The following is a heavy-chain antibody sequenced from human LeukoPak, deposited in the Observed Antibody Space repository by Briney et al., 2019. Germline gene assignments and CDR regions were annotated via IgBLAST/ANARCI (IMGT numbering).Heavy chain of an antibody. CDR3: AREFRRYCSGGSCYSPLEYAFDI. CDR1: GYTFTDYY. CDR2: INPNSGGT. V-gene: IGHV1-2*02. D-gene: IGHD2-15*01. J-gene: IGHJ3*02. Sequence: ASVKVSCKASGYTFTDYYMYWVRQAPGQGLEWMGWINPNSGGTNYAQKFQGRVTMTRDTSISTAYMELSRLKSDDTAVYYCAREFRRYCSGGSCYSPLEYAFDIWGRGTMVTVSS.